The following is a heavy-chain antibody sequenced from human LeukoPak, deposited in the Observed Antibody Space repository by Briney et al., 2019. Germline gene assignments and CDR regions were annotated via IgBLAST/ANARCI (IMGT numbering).Heavy chain of an antibody. V-gene: IGHV4-59*01. CDR1: GGSISNNY. J-gene: IGHJ4*02. CDR2: IYYSGST. CDR3: ARCLVGATMDY. Sequence: SETLSLTCTVSGGSISNNYWSWIRQPPGKGLEWIGYIYYSGSTNYNPSLKSRVTISEDTSKNQFSLKLSSVTAADTAVYYCARCLVGATMDYWGQGTLVTVSS. D-gene: IGHD1-26*01.